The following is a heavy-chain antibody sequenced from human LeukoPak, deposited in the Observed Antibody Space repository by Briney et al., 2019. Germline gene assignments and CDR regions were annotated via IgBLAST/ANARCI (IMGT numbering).Heavy chain of an antibody. CDR2: IYYSGST. J-gene: IGHJ5*02. CDR3: ARDNSEGSSIQFDP. D-gene: IGHD6-13*01. V-gene: IGHV4-39*02. Sequence: SETLSLTCTVSGGSISSSSYYWGWIRQPPGKGLEWIGSIYYSGSTYYNPSLKSRVTISVDTSKNQFSLKLSSVTAADTAVYYCARDNSEGSSIQFDPWGQGTLVTVSS. CDR1: GGSISSSSYY.